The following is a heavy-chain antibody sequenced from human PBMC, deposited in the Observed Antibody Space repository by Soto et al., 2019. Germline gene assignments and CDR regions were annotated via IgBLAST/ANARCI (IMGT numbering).Heavy chain of an antibody. D-gene: IGHD1-26*01. J-gene: IGHJ6*02. CDR3: ARIKWGLDYYSGMDV. CDR1: GYTFSDYF. V-gene: IGHV1-2*02. Sequence: ASVKVSCKASGYTFSDYFIQWLREAPGQGLEWVAWINPKTAATNYAKKFQDRVTVTSDTSFSTAYLELTRLRPDDTALYYCARIKWGLDYYSGMDVWGQGTAVTVSS. CDR2: INPKTAAT.